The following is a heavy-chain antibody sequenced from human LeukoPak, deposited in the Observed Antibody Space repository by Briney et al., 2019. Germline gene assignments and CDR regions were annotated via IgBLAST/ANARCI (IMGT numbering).Heavy chain of an antibody. V-gene: IGHV3-66*01. CDR2: IYSGGST. CDR1: GFTFGDYA. J-gene: IGHJ4*02. D-gene: IGHD3-22*01. Sequence: GGSLRLSCTASGFTFGDYAMSWVRQAPGKGLEWVSVIYSGGSTYYADSVKGRFTISRDNSKNTLYLQMNSLRAEDTAVYYCARDPMIVVPGDYWGQGTLVTVSS. CDR3: ARDPMIVVPGDY.